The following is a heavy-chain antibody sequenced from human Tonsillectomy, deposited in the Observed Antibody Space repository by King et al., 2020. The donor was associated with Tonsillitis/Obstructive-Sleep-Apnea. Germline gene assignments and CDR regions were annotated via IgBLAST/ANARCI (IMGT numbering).Heavy chain of an antibody. V-gene: IGHV3-23*04. Sequence: VQLVESGGGLVQPGGSLRLSCAASGFTFSSYAMSCVRQAPGKGLEVVSAISGSGGSTYYAGSVKGRVTIARDNSKNTLYLQMNSLRVEDTAVYYCAKDYRTTVTQRAPAEYFQHWGQGTLVTVSS. CDR3: AKDYRTTVTQRAPAEYFQH. CDR2: ISGSGGST. D-gene: IGHD4-17*01. J-gene: IGHJ1*01. CDR1: GFTFSSYA.